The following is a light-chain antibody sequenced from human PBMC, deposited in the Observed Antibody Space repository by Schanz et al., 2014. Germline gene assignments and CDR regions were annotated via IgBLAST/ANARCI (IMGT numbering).Light chain of an antibody. CDR2: GAS. Sequence: EIVLTQSPGTLSLSPGERATLSCRASQSVTSTYLAWYQQKPGQAPRLLIYGASTRATAFPARFSGSGSGTDFTLTISSLQPEDFAVYYCQQYGDSPLTFGQGTKLEIK. V-gene: IGKV3-20*01. CDR3: QQYGDSPLT. CDR1: QSVTSTY. J-gene: IGKJ2*01.